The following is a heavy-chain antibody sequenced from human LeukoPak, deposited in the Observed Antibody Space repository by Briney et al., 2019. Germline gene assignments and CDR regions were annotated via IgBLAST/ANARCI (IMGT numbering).Heavy chain of an antibody. V-gene: IGHV4-39*01. D-gene: IGHD2-2*01. CDR1: GGSLSSSSYY. CDR2: IYYSGST. J-gene: IGHJ4*02. CDR3: ARQLGYCSSTSCYADKVDY. Sequence: PSETLSLTCTVSGGSLSSSSYYWGWIRQPPGKGLEWIGSIYYSGSTYYNPSLKSRVTISVDTSKNQFSLKLSSVTAAETAVYYCARQLGYCSSTSCYADKVDYWGQGTLVTVSS.